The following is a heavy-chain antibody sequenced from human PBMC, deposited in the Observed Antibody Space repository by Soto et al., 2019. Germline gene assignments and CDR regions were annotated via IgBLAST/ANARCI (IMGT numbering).Heavy chain of an antibody. Sequence: GGSLRLSCAASGFTFSSYAMSWVRQAPGKGLEWVSAISGSGGSTYYADSVKGRFTISRDNSKNTLYLQMNSLRAEDTAVYYCAKSMVRYCTNGVCYTFYYYGMDVWGQGTTVTVSS. CDR3: AKSMVRYCTNGVCYTFYYYGMDV. D-gene: IGHD2-8*01. V-gene: IGHV3-23*01. CDR1: GFTFSSYA. J-gene: IGHJ6*02. CDR2: ISGSGGST.